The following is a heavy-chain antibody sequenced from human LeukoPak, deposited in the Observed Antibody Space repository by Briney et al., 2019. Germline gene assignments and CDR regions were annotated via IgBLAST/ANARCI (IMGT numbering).Heavy chain of an antibody. Sequence: GGSLRLSCAASGFTFSNYNMNWVRQAPGKGLEWVSCISTRSTYIYYADSVKGRFTISRDNAKNSLYLQMNSLRADDTAAYYCAREEEWYASGTYYKGFDSWGQGTLVTVSS. CDR1: GFTFSNYN. J-gene: IGHJ4*02. V-gene: IGHV3-21*01. D-gene: IGHD3-10*01. CDR3: AREEEWYASGTYYKGFDS. CDR2: ISTRSTYI.